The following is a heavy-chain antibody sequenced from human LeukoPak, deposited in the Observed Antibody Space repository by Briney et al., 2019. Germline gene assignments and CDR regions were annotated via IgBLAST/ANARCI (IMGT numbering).Heavy chain of an antibody. Sequence: GGSLRLSCAASGFTFSSYSMNWVRQAPGKGLEWVSSISSSSSYIYYADSVKGRFTISRDNAKNSLYLQMNSLRAEDTAVYYCARDRITMIRPEAFDIWGQGTMVTVSS. V-gene: IGHV3-21*01. J-gene: IGHJ3*02. CDR1: GFTFSSYS. CDR3: ARDRITMIRPEAFDI. CDR2: ISSSSSYI. D-gene: IGHD3-10*01.